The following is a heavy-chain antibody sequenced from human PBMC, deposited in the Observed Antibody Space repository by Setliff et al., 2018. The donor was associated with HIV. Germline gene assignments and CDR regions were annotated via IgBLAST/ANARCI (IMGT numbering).Heavy chain of an antibody. CDR2: ISGSAGST. CDR1: GFNFSSHT. D-gene: IGHD3-10*01. J-gene: IGHJ4*02. CDR3: AKRDYSPSHDHYPLFDF. Sequence: PGGSLRLSCAASGFNFSSHTMSWVRQAPGKGLDWVSAISGSAGSTYYGDSVKGRFTISRDNSKNTVYLQMNSLRAGDTAVYYCAKRDYSPSHDHYPLFDFWGQGTLVTVSS. V-gene: IGHV3-23*01.